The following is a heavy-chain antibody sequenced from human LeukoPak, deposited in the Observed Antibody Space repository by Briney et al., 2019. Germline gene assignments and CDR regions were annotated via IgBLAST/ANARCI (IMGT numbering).Heavy chain of an antibody. J-gene: IGHJ4*02. Sequence: PSETLSLTCAVSGGSISSGGYYWSWIRQPPGKGLEWIGYISYSGSTNYNPSLKSRVTISVDTSKNQYSLKLSSVTAADTAVYYCAGGVDRAKTGYWGQGTLVTVSS. V-gene: IGHV4-61*08. CDR2: ISYSGST. CDR3: AGGVDRAKTGY. CDR1: GGSISSGGYY. D-gene: IGHD5-12*01.